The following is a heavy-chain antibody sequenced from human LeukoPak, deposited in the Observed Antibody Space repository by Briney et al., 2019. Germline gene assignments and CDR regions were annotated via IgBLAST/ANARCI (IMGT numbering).Heavy chain of an antibody. CDR1: GYTFTGYY. CDR2: INPNSGGT. V-gene: IGHV1-2*02. D-gene: IGHD4-17*01. J-gene: IGHJ4*02. CDR3: ARDAYYGDYEGY. Sequence: GASVKVSCKASGYTFTGYYMHWVRQAPGQGLEWMGWINPNSGGTNYAQKFQGRVTTTRDTSISTAYMELSRLRSDDTAVYYCARDAYYGDYEGYWGQGTLVTVSS.